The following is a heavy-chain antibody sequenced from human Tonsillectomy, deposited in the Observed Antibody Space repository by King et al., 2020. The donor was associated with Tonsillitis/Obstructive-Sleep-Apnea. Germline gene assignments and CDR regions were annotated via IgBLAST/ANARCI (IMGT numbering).Heavy chain of an antibody. Sequence: QLQESGPGLVKPSQTLSLTCTVSGGSISSGGYYWSWIRQHPGKGLEWIRYIYYSGSTYYNPSLKSRVTISVDTSKNQFSLKLSSVTAADTAVYYCARDRCSGGSCYPDYWGQGTLVTVSS. V-gene: IGHV4-31*03. CDR1: GGSISSGGYY. CDR2: IYYSGST. D-gene: IGHD2-15*01. J-gene: IGHJ4*02. CDR3: ARDRCSGGSCYPDY.